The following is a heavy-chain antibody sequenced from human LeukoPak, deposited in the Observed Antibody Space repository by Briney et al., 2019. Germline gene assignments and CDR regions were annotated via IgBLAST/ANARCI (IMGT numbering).Heavy chain of an antibody. CDR3: ARESVGYCSTSICPNWFDP. CDR2: ISYDGSNK. V-gene: IGHV3-30*03. Sequence: GGSLRLSCAASGFTFSSYGMHWVRQAPGKGLEWVAVISYDGSNKYYADSVKGRFTISRDNSKNTLYLQMNSLRPEDTAVYYCARESVGYCSTSICPNWFDPWGQGTLVTVSS. J-gene: IGHJ5*02. CDR1: GFTFSSYG. D-gene: IGHD2-2*01.